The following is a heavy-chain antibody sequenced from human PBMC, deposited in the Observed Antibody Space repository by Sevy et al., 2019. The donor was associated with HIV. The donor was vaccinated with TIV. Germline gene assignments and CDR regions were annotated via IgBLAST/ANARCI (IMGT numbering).Heavy chain of an antibody. CDR2: IKGVGSEI. V-gene: IGHV3-7*03. CDR3: ARDPGGRDWFDP. J-gene: IGHJ5*02. D-gene: IGHD2-15*01. CDR1: GFTFSYYR. Sequence: GGSLRLSCAASGFTFSYYRMSWVRQAPGKGLEWVANIKGVGSEIYYVDSVKGRFTISRDNAKNSLFLEMNSLRAEDTAVDYSARDPGGRDWFDPWGQGTLVTVSS.